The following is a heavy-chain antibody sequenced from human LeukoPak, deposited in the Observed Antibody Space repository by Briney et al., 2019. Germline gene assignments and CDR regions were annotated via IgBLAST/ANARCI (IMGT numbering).Heavy chain of an antibody. V-gene: IGHV3-20*04. CDR3: ARVGYYSSGPFSYFDY. Sequence: GGSLRLSCAASGFTFDDYGMSWVRQAPGKGLEWVSGINWNGGSTGYADSVKGRFTISRDSSENTLYLEMNSLRVEDTAVYYCARVGYYSSGPFSYFDYWGQGTLVTVSS. D-gene: IGHD3-10*01. J-gene: IGHJ4*02. CDR1: GFTFDDYG. CDR2: INWNGGST.